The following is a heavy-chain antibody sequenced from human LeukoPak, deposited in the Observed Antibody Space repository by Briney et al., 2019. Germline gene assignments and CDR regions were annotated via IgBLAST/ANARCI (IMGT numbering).Heavy chain of an antibody. J-gene: IGHJ4*02. CDR2: ISNNGITT. Sequence: GGSLRLSCVGSGFTFSNFWMHWVRQAPGKGPVWVSRISNNGITTTDADSVRGRFTISRDNSKNTLYLQMNSLRAEDTAVYYCARDRYWGQGTLVTVSS. V-gene: IGHV3-74*03. CDR1: GFTFSNFW. CDR3: ARDRY.